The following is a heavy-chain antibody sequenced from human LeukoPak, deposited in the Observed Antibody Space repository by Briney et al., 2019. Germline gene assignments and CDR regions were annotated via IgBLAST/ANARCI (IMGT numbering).Heavy chain of an antibody. V-gene: IGHV1-18*01. CDR1: GYTFTNYG. J-gene: IGHJ4*02. CDR3: ARGIEYSSSWYYFDY. D-gene: IGHD6-13*01. Sequence: GASVKVSCKASGYTFTNYGISWVRQAPGQGLEWMGWISAYNGNTNYAQKLQGRVTMITDTSTSTAYMELRSLRSDDTAVYYCARGIEYSSSWYYFDYWGQGTLVTVSS. CDR2: ISAYNGNT.